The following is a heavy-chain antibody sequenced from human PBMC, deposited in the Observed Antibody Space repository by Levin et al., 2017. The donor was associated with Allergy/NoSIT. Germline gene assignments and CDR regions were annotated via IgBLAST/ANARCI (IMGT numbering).Heavy chain of an antibody. Sequence: HPGGSLRLSCAASGFRFRDYAMNWVRQAPGKGLEWVSLISWNSGTRAYADSVKGRFTISRDNTGNSLYLQMDNLRPEDTALYYCAKEGADVVLGRGGFDKLGQGTLVTV. CDR3: AKEGADVVLGRGGFDK. J-gene: IGHJ4*02. CDR2: ISWNSGTR. V-gene: IGHV3-9*01. D-gene: IGHD3-10*01. CDR1: GFRFRDYA.